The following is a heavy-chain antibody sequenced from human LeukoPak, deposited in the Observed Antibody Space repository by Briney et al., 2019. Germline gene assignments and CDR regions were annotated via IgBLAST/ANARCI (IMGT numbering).Heavy chain of an antibody. CDR2: IKQDGSEK. D-gene: IGHD1-26*01. CDR1: GFTFSSYW. CDR3: AKDIEWEPQGFDY. J-gene: IGHJ4*02. V-gene: IGHV3-7*01. Sequence: GGSLRLSCAASGFTFSSYWMSWVRQAPGKGLEGVANIKQDGSEKYYVDSVKDRFTISRDNSKNTLYLQMNSLRAEDTAVYYCAKDIEWEPQGFDYWGQGTLVTVSS.